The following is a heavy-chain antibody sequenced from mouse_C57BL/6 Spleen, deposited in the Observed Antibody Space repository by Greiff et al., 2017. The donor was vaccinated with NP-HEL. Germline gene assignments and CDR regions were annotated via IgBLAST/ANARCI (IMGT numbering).Heavy chain of an antibody. J-gene: IGHJ3*01. D-gene: IGHD2-3*01. Sequence: EVQRVESGEGLVKPGGSLKLSCAASGFTFSSYAMSWVRQTPEKRLEWVAYISSGGDYIYYADTVKGRFTISRDNARNTLYLQMSSLKSEDTAMYYCTRDQDRLYDGYYLFAYWGQGTLVTVSA. CDR2: ISSGGDYI. CDR1: GFTFSSYA. V-gene: IGHV5-9-1*02. CDR3: TRDQDRLYDGYYLFAY.